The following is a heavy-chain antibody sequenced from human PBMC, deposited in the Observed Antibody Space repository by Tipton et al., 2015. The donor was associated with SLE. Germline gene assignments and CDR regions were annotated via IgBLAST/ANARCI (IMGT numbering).Heavy chain of an antibody. Sequence: TLSLTCAVYGGSFSGYYWSWIRQPPGKGLEWIGEINHSGSTNYNPSLKSRVTISVDTSKNQFSLKLSSVTAADTAVYHCARVTRSGRSYWGQGTLVTVSS. CDR3: ARVTRSGRSY. CDR1: GGSFSGYY. D-gene: IGHD3-10*01. V-gene: IGHV4-34*01. J-gene: IGHJ4*02. CDR2: INHSGST.